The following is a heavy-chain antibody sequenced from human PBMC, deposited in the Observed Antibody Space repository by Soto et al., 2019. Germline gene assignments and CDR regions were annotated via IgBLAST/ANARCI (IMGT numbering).Heavy chain of an antibody. D-gene: IGHD2-15*01. CDR1: GYTFSSYD. CDR3: ARRARKWGELWVLLDL. Sequence: ASVKVSCKASGYTFSSYDINWVRQAPGQGLEWMGWVNPDSGNTDYAQKFQGRVTMTRDFFKNTAYMELSSLRSEDTAVYYCARRARKWGELWVLLDLSAQGSLVTGSS. CDR2: VNPDSGNT. V-gene: IGHV1-8*01. J-gene: IGHJ4*02.